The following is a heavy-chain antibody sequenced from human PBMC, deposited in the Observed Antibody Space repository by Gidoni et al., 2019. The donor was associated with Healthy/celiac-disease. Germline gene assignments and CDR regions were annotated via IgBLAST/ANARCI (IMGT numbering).Heavy chain of an antibody. Sequence: EVQLLESGGGLVQPGGSLRLSCAASGFTFTSYAMSWVRQAPGKGLEWVSAISGSGGSTYYADSVKGRFTISRDNSKNTLYLQMNSLRAEDTAVYYCAKDWQVYDRVPDAFDIWGQGTMVTVSS. D-gene: IGHD3-22*01. CDR3: AKDWQVYDRVPDAFDI. CDR1: GFTFTSYA. V-gene: IGHV3-23*01. CDR2: ISGSGGST. J-gene: IGHJ3*02.